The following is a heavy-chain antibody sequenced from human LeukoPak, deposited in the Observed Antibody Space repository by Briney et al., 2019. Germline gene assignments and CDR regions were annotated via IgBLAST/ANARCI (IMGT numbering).Heavy chain of an antibody. D-gene: IGHD3-3*01. Sequence: GASVKVSCKASGYTFTGYYMHWVRQAPGQGLEWMGWINPNSGGTNYAQKFQGRVTTTRDTSISTAYMELSRLRSDDTAVYYCARDEDTIFGVVDYWGQGTLVTVSS. V-gene: IGHV1-2*02. CDR1: GYTFTGYY. CDR2: INPNSGGT. CDR3: ARDEDTIFGVVDY. J-gene: IGHJ4*02.